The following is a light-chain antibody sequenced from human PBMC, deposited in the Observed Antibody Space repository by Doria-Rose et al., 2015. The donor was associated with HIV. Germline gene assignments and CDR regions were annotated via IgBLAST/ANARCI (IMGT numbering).Light chain of an antibody. CDR1: QSFSSTY. CDR3: HQYGTSWT. V-gene: IGKV3-20*01. Sequence: TQSPGTLSLSPGERATLSCRASQSFSSTYLAWYQQKPGQAPSLLIYDGSTRATGIPDRFSASGSGTDFTLTTNRLEPEDFALYYCHQYGTSWTFGQETKVEI. J-gene: IGKJ1*01. CDR2: DGS.